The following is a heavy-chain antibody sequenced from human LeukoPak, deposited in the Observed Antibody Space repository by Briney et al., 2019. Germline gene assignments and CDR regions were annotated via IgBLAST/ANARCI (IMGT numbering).Heavy chain of an antibody. CDR3: ARDSGGSHDY. CDR2: INPSGGST. J-gene: IGHJ4*02. V-gene: IGHV1-46*02. Sequence: ASVKVSCKTSGYSFNSHHVHWVRQAPGQGLEWMGIINPSGGSTTYAQKFQGRVTMTRDTSTSTVYMELSSLKSEDTAVYYCARDSGGSHDYWGQGTLVTVSS. CDR1: GYSFNSHH. D-gene: IGHD2-15*01.